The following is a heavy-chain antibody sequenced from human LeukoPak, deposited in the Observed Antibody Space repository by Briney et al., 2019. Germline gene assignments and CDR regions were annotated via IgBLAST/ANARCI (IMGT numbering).Heavy chain of an antibody. V-gene: IGHV3-74*01. CDR1: GFTFSSFW. D-gene: IGHD6-13*01. CDR2: INSDGSST. Sequence: PGESLSLTCAVSGFTFSSFWLHWVRLPPAPGLVLFSRINSDGSSTSYADSVKGRFTISRDNAKNTLYLQMNSLRAEDTAVYYCARGQQLGAYGMDVWGQGTTVTVSS. CDR3: ARGQQLGAYGMDV. J-gene: IGHJ6*02.